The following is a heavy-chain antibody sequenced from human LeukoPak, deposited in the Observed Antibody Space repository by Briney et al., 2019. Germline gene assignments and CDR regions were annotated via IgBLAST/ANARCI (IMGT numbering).Heavy chain of an antibody. CDR3: AKDSVLRGDSGSPFYYYDYYVDV. D-gene: IGHD6-19*01. CDR1: GFTVSRYA. CDR2: ISGSGGST. V-gene: IGHV3-23*01. Sequence: GGSLRLSYAAAGFTVSRYAMSCVRQAPGKGLEWVSAISGSGGSTYYADSVKGRFTISRDNSKNTLYLQMNSLRAEDTAVYYCAKDSVLRGDSGSPFYYYDYYVDVWGKGTTVTVSS. J-gene: IGHJ6*03.